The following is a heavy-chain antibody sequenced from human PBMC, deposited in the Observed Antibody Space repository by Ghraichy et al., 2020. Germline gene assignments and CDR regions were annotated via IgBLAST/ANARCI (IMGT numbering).Heavy chain of an antibody. D-gene: IGHD3-3*01. Sequence: GGSLRLSCAASGFTFSSYTMGWVRQVPGKGMEWVSAITSSTARTYYGDSVKGRFTVSRDNSKNTLYLQMNSLGVEDTAIYYCGKEEPKRSGIYYLGHWGQGTLVTVSS. CDR3: GKEEPKRSGIYYLGH. CDR2: ITSSTART. V-gene: IGHV3-23*01. CDR1: GFTFSSYT. J-gene: IGHJ4*02.